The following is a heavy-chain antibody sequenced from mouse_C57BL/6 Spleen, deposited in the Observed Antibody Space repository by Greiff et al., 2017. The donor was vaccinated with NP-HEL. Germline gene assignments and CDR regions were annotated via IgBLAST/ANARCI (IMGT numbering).Heavy chain of an antibody. J-gene: IGHJ4*01. CDR3: AGSGGYGDAMDY. CDR2: IFPGSGST. D-gene: IGHD2-2*01. V-gene: IGHV1-75*01. Sequence: QVQLKESGPELVKPGASVKISCKASGYTFTDYYINWVKQRPGQGLEWIGWIFPGSGSTYYNEKFKGKATLTVDKSSSTAYMLLSSLTSEDSAVYFCAGSGGYGDAMDYWGQGTSVTVSS. CDR1: GYTFTDYY.